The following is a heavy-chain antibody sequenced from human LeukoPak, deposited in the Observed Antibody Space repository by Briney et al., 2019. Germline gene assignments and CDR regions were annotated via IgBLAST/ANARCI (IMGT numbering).Heavy chain of an antibody. CDR3: ARDLLGSHTSYSSGAWDY. V-gene: IGHV1-69*13. CDR1: GGTFSNYA. CDR2: IVPIFDTA. D-gene: IGHD3-9*01. J-gene: IGHJ4*02. Sequence: SVKVSCKASGGTFSNYAISWVRQAPGQGLEWMGGIVPIFDTADYAQKFQGRLTITADDSTSTAYMELSSLRAEDTAVYYCARDLLGSHTSYSSGAWDYWGQGTLVTVSS.